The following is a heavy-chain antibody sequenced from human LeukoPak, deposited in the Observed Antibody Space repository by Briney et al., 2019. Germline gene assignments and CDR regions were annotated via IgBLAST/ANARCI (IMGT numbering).Heavy chain of an antibody. J-gene: IGHJ4*02. V-gene: IGHV5-51*01. CDR3: AFGASNWDQFDY. CDR2: IYPADSDT. D-gene: IGHD7-27*01. Sequence: GESLKISCKGSGYTFTNHWIAWVCQMPGKGLEWMGIIYPADSDTRYSPSFQGQVTISADKSVRTAYLQWSSLKASDTAMYYCAFGASNWDQFDYWGQGTLVTVSS. CDR1: GYTFTNHW.